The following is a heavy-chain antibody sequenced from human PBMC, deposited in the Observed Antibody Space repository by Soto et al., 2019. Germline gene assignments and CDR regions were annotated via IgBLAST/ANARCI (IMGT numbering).Heavy chain of an antibody. V-gene: IGHV3-21*01. CDR2: ISSSSSYI. CDR3: ARDVTVSTWYAFDL. J-gene: IGHJ3*01. D-gene: IGHD4-17*01. Sequence: GGSLRLSCEASGFTFSSYSMNWVRQAPGRGLEWVSSISSSSSYIYYADSMKGRFTVSRDNAKNSLYLQMNSLRAEDTAMYYCARDVTVSTWYAFDLWGQGTMVTVSS. CDR1: GFTFSSYS.